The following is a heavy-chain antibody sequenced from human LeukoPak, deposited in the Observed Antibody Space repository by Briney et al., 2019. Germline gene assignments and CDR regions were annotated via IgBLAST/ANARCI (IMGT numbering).Heavy chain of an antibody. CDR1: GYTFTSYA. V-gene: IGHV1-3*01. CDR3: ARGPYCGGDCYRFDY. D-gene: IGHD2-21*02. Sequence: ASVKVSCKASGYTFTSYAMHWVRQAPGQRLEWMGWINAGNGNTKYSQKFQGRVTITRDTSASTAYMELSSLRSEDTAVYYCARGPYCGGDCYRFDYWGQGTLVTVSS. CDR2: INAGNGNT. J-gene: IGHJ4*02.